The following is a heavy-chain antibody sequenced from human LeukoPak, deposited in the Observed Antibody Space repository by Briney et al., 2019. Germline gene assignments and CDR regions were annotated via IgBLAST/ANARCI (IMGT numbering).Heavy chain of an antibody. V-gene: IGHV3-30*02. Sequence: PGGSLRLSCAASGFTFSSYGMHWVRQAPGKGLEWVAYIRYQGSNINYADSVKGRFTISRDNSKDTLFLQMSSLRAEDTAVYYCAKVLTGYCGSTSCPFDSWGQGTPVTVSS. D-gene: IGHD2-2*01. CDR2: IRYQGSNI. CDR1: GFTFSSYG. CDR3: AKVLTGYCGSTSCPFDS. J-gene: IGHJ4*02.